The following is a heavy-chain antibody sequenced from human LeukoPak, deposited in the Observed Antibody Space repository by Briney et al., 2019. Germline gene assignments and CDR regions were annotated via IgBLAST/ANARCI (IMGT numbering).Heavy chain of an antibody. CDR2: INHSGST. CDR1: GGSFSGYY. Sequence: PSETLSLTCAVYGGSFSGYYWSWIRQPPGKGLEWIGEINHSGSTNYNPSLKSRVTISVDTSKNQFSLKLSSVTAADTAVYYCARGKEPGVLRYFDFDPGWFDPWGQGTLVTVSS. CDR3: ARGKEPGVLRYFDFDPGWFDP. J-gene: IGHJ5*02. D-gene: IGHD3-9*01. V-gene: IGHV4-34*01.